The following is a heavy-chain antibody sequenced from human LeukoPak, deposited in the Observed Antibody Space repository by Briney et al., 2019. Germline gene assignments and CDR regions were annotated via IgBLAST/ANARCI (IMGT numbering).Heavy chain of an antibody. V-gene: IGHV3-13*04. CDR3: TRDLTGTTWSENDY. D-gene: IGHD6-13*01. CDR2: IGTAGDT. J-gene: IGHJ4*02. CDR1: GFTFSSYD. Sequence: GGSLRLSCAASGFTFSSYDMHWVRQATGKGLEWVSAIGTAGDTYYPGSVKGRFTISRENAKNSLYLQMNSLRAGDTAVYYCTRDLTGTTWSENDYWGQGTLVTISS.